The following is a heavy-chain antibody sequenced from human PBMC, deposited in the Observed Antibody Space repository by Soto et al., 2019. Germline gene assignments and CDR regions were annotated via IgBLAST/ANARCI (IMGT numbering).Heavy chain of an antibody. CDR2: IIPIFGTA. CDR3: AKHYDNWDYYCGMDV. Sequence: QVQLVQSGAEVKKPGSSVKVSCKASGGTFSSYAISWVRQAPGQGLEWMGGIIPIFGTADYAQKFQGRVTXXADESTRTAYMELSSLRSEDTAVYSCAKHYDNWDYYCGMDVWGQGTTVTVSS. CDR1: GGTFSSYA. J-gene: IGHJ6*02. D-gene: IGHD3-22*01. V-gene: IGHV1-69*12.